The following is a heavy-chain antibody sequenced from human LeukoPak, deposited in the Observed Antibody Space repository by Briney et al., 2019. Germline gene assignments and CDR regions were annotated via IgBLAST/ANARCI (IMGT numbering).Heavy chain of an antibody. CDR1: GGSISSGDYY. V-gene: IGHV4-30-2*01. Sequence: PSETLSLTCTVSGGSISSGDYYWSWIRQPPGKGLEWIGYIYHSGSTYYNPSLKSRVTISVDRSKNQFSLRLSSVTAADTAVYYCARTAAEGFDYWGQGTLVTVSS. CDR2: IYHSGST. J-gene: IGHJ4*02. CDR3: ARTAAEGFDY. D-gene: IGHD6-13*01.